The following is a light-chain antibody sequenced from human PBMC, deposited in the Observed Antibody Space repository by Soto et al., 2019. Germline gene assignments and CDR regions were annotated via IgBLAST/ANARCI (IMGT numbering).Light chain of an antibody. J-gene: IGLJ3*02. Sequence: QSVLTQSPSASASLGASVKLTWTLSSRHSSYAIAWHQQQPEKGPRYLMKLNNDGSHSKGDGIPDRFSGSSSGAERYLTISSLQSEDEADYYCQTWGTGTWVFGGGTKLTVL. CDR1: SRHSSYA. CDR2: LNNDGSH. V-gene: IGLV4-69*01. CDR3: QTWGTGTWV.